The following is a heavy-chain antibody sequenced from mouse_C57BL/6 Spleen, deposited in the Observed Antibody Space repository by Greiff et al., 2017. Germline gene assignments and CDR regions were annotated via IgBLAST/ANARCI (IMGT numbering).Heavy chain of an antibody. Sequence: EVHLVESGGGLVKPGGSLKLSCAASGFTFSDYGMHWVRQAPEKGLEWVAYISSGSSTIYYADTVKGRFTISRDNAKNTLFLQMTSLRSEYTAMYYCARPGDYDDGFAYWGQGTLVTVSA. CDR1: GFTFSDYG. D-gene: IGHD2-4*01. CDR3: ARPGDYDDGFAY. CDR2: ISSGSSTI. J-gene: IGHJ3*01. V-gene: IGHV5-17*01.